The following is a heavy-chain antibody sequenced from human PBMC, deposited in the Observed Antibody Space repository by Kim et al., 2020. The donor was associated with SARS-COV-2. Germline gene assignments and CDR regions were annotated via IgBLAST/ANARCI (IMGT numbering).Heavy chain of an antibody. J-gene: IGHJ5*02. Sequence: ASVKVSCKASGYTFTSYGISWVRQAPGQGLEWMGWISAYNGNTNYAQKLQGRVTMTTDTSTSTAYMELRSLRSDDTAVYYCARVRLGPSSSTSSSLNWFDPWGQGTLVTVSS. CDR2: ISAYNGNT. V-gene: IGHV1-18*04. CDR3: ARVRLGPSSSTSSSLNWFDP. D-gene: IGHD2-2*01. CDR1: GYTFTSYG.